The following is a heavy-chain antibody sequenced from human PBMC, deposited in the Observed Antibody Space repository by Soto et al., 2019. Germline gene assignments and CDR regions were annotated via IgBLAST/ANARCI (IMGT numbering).Heavy chain of an antibody. CDR3: ARTTAVPNTLRSRYFFDY. Sequence: SETLSLTCAVSGYSISSGYYWGWIRQPPGKGLEWIGTIYLSGTTYYNPSLKSRVTISVDTSKNQFSLKLSSVTTADTALYYCARTTAVPNTLRSRYFFDYWGQGTLVTVSS. CDR2: IYLSGTT. D-gene: IGHD4-17*01. CDR1: GYSISSGYY. V-gene: IGHV4-38-2*01. J-gene: IGHJ4*02.